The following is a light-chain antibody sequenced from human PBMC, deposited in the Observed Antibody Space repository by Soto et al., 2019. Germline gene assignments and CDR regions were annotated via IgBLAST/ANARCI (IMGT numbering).Light chain of an antibody. CDR2: EVS. J-gene: IGLJ3*02. Sequence: QSALTQPASVSGSPGQSITISCTGTSSDVGGYNFVSWYQQHPGKAPKLIIYEVSNRPSGFSNRFSGSKSANTASLTISGLQPEDEADYYCSSDTSSNTLVFGGGTKLTVL. V-gene: IGLV2-14*01. CDR1: SSDVGGYNF. CDR3: SSDTSSNTLV.